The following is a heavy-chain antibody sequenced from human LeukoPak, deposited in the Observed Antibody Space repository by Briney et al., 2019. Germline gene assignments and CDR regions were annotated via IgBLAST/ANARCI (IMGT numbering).Heavy chain of an antibody. CDR3: ARDGRVGPYFDY. D-gene: IGHD1-26*01. J-gene: IGHJ4*02. Sequence: GGSLRLSCAASGFIVNSYAMSWVRQAPGKGLAWVSLIYSDGVTQYADSVKGRFTISRDNSKNSLYLQMNSLRAEDTAVYYCARDGRVGPYFDYWGQGTLVTVSS. CDR1: GFIVNSYA. V-gene: IGHV3-53*01. CDR2: IYSDGVT.